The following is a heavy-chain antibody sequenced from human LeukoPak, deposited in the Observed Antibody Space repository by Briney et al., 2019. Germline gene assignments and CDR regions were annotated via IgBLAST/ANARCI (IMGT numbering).Heavy chain of an antibody. V-gene: IGHV3-30-3*01. CDR2: ISSDGGNK. Sequence: QPGRSLRLSCAAPGLSFSDYAMNWVRRAPGKGLEWVAVISSDGGNKFYADSVKGRFTVSRDNSKNTLYLQMNSLRVEDTAVYYCARDNDPDYSSSPGWFDSWGQGTLVTVSS. J-gene: IGHJ5*01. CDR1: GLSFSDYA. D-gene: IGHD6-6*01. CDR3: ARDNDPDYSSSPGWFDS.